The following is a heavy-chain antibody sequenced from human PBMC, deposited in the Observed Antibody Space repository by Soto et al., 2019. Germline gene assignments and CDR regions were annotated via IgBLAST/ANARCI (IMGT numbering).Heavy chain of an antibody. CDR3: ARRIYSGYGRWFDP. CDR2: IYYSGST. D-gene: IGHD5-12*01. V-gene: IGHV4-39*01. CDR1: GGSISSSSYD. Sequence: SETLSLTCTVSGGSISSSSYDWGWIRQPPGKGLEWIGSIYYSGSTYYNPSLKSRVTISVDTSKNQFSLKLSSVTAADTAVYYCARRIYSGYGRWFDPWGQGTLVTVSS. J-gene: IGHJ5*02.